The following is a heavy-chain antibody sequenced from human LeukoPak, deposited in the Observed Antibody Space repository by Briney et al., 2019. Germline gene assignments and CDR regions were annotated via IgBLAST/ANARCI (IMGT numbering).Heavy chain of an antibody. CDR2: INPSGGST. D-gene: IGHD2-15*01. V-gene: IGHV1-46*01. Sequence: ASVKVSCKASGYTFTSYYMHWVRQAPGQGLEWMGIINPSGGSTSYAQKFQGRVTMTRDMSTSTVYMELSSLRSEDTAVYYCARGRVVGEEDYYYYMNVWGKGTTVTVSS. J-gene: IGHJ6*03. CDR1: GYTFTSYY. CDR3: ARGRVVGEEDYYYYMNV.